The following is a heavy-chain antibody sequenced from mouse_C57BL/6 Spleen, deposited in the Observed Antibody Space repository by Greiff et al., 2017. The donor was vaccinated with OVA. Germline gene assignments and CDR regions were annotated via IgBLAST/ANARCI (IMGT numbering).Heavy chain of an antibody. Sequence: QVHVKQPGAELVKPGASVKLSCKASGYTFTSYWLHWVQQRPGRGLEWIGRIDPNSGGTKYNEKFTIKATLTVDKPSSTAYMQLSSLTSEDSAVYYCAWGTAQATGAMDYWGQGTSVTVSS. V-gene: IGHV1-72*01. CDR2: IDPNSGGT. CDR3: AWGTAQATGAMDY. D-gene: IGHD3-2*02. J-gene: IGHJ4*01. CDR1: GYTFTSYW.